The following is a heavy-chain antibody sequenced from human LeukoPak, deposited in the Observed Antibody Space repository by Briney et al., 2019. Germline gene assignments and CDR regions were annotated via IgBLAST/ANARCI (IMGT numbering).Heavy chain of an antibody. J-gene: IGHJ4*02. CDR2: INPSGGST. Sequence: GASVKVSCKASGCTFTSYYMHWVRQAPGQGLEWMGIINPSGGSTSYAQKFQGRVTMTRDTSTSTVYMELSSLRSEDTAVYYCARDRSPSSPKRGPDYWGQGTLVTVSS. CDR1: GCTFTSYY. D-gene: IGHD2-15*01. CDR3: ARDRSPSSPKRGPDY. V-gene: IGHV1-46*01.